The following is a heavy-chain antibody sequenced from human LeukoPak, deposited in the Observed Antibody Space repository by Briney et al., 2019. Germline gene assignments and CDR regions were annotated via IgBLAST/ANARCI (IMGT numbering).Heavy chain of an antibody. CDR1: RFTFSDHA. CDR2: ISHDGINR. J-gene: IGHJ4*02. D-gene: IGHD3-22*01. CDR3: ARDSDSESSALDY. V-gene: IGHV3-30*04. Sequence: GGSLRLSCAASRFTFSDHAMHWVRQAPGKGLEWVAVISHDGINRYYLDSVKGRFTISRDNSKNTLYLQMNSLRAEDTAVYYCARDSDSESSALDYWGQGTLVSVSS.